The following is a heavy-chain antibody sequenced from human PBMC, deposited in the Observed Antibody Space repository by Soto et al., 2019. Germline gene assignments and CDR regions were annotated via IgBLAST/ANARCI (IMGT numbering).Heavy chain of an antibody. CDR1: GFTFSTYS. CDR2: ISTGSTYI. J-gene: IGHJ3*02. CDR3: AIGEYCTNGVCYEAFDI. Sequence: EVQLVESGGGLVKPGGSLRLSCAASGFTFSTYSMHWVRQAPGKGREWVSSISTGSTYIYYADSVKGRFTISRDNAKNSLYLQMNSLRAEDTAVYYCAIGEYCTNGVCYEAFDIWGQGTMVTVSS. V-gene: IGHV3-21*01. D-gene: IGHD2-8*01.